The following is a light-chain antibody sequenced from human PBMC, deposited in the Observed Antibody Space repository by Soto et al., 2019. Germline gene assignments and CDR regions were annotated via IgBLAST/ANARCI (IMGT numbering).Light chain of an antibody. CDR3: SSSTSSSPYV. Sequence: QSVLTQPASVSGSPGQSITISCTGTSSDVGGYKFVSWYQQHLGKAPKLMIYEVTNRPSGVSNRFSGSKSGNTASLTISGLQAEDEADYYCSSSTSSSPYVFGTGTKVTVL. CDR2: EVT. J-gene: IGLJ1*01. V-gene: IGLV2-14*01. CDR1: SSDVGGYKF.